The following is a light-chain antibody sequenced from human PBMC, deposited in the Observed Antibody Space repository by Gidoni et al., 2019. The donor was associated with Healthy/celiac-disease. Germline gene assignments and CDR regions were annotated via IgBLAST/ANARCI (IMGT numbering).Light chain of an antibody. CDR1: SSNIGSNY. J-gene: IGLJ2*01. CDR2: RNN. V-gene: IGLV1-47*01. CDR3: AAWDDSLSGPV. Sequence: QSVLTQPPSASGPPGPRVTIPGSGSSSNIGSNYVYWYQQLPGTAPKLIIYRNNQRPSGVPDRFSGSKSGTSASLAISGLRSEDEADYYCAAWDDSLSGPVFGGGTKLTVL.